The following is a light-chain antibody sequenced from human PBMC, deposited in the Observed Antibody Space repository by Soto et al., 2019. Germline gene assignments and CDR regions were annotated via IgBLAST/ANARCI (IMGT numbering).Light chain of an antibody. V-gene: IGLV1-40*01. J-gene: IGLJ1*01. CDR2: GNS. Sequence: QSVLTQPPSVSGAPGQRVTISCTGSNSNIGTGYDVHWYQQLPGTAPKLLIYGNSNRPSGVPDRFSGSKSGTSASLAITGLQAEDEADYYCQSYDNSMSGFYVFGAGNKVTVL. CDR3: QSYDNSMSGFYV. CDR1: NSNIGTGYD.